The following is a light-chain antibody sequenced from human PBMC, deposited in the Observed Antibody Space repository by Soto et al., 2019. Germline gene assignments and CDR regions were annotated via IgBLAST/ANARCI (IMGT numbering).Light chain of an antibody. Sequence: DIQMTQSPSTLSASIVYRFTITCRASQSINNWLAWYQQKPGKAPKLLIYDASSVQSGVPSRFSGSGSGTEFTLTISSLQPDDLATYYCQQYNLYWTFGQGTKVDI. V-gene: IGKV1-5*01. CDR2: DAS. CDR1: QSINNW. J-gene: IGKJ1*01. CDR3: QQYNLYWT.